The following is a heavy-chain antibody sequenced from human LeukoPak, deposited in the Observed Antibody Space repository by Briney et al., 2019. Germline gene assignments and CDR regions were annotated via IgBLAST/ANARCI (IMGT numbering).Heavy chain of an antibody. CDR1: EFSFGVYS. CDR3: TREGGVGP. V-gene: IGHV3-21*01. J-gene: IGHJ5*02. Sequence: GGSLRLSCVASEFSFGVYSMNWVGQAPGKGLEWVSTISGASSDNYIDYADSVKGRFTISRDNAKKSVFLEMNGLRDDDTAVYYCTREGGVGPWGQGTLVSVSS. D-gene: IGHD3-16*01. CDR2: ISGASSDNYI.